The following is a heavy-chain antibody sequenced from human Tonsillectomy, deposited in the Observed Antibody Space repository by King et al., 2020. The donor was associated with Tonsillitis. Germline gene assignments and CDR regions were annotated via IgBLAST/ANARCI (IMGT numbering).Heavy chain of an antibody. Sequence: VQLVESGGGLVKPGGSLRLSCAASGFTFNNAWMSWVRQAPGKGLEWVGHIKSNADGGTTDYAAPVKGRFTISGDDSKSALYLEMNSLKTEDTAVYYCTTGCTSTNCYWDTWFDPWGQGTLVTVSS. CDR2: IKSNADGGTT. CDR1: GFTFNNAW. V-gene: IGHV3-15*01. J-gene: IGHJ5*02. CDR3: TTGCTSTNCYWDTWFDP. D-gene: IGHD2-2*01.